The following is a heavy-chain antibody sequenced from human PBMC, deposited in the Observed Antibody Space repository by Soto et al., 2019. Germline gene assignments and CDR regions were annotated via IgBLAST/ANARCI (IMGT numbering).Heavy chain of an antibody. V-gene: IGHV1-18*01. CDR2: ISAHNGNT. CDR3: ARGRYGDY. CDR1: GYAFTTYG. Sequence: QVHLVQSGAEVKKPGASVKVSCKGSGYAFTTYGITWVRQARGQGLEWMGWISAHNGNTNYAQKLQGRVTVTRDTSTGTAYMELRSLRSDDTAVYYCARGRYGDYWGQGALVTVSS. D-gene: IGHD1-1*01. J-gene: IGHJ4*02.